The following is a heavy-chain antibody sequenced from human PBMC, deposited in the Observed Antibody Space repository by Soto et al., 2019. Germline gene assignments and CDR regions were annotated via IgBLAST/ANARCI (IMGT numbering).Heavy chain of an antibody. V-gene: IGHV2-5*02. J-gene: IGHJ4*02. D-gene: IGHD3-3*02. CDR1: GFSLSTTGVG. CDR3: AHRSSISLFDY. Sequence: QITLKESGPTLVQPTQTLTLTCAFSGFSLSTTGVGVGWIRQPPGKALEWLVVIYWDDNKRYSTSLKTRLTITKDTSKNQVVLTMANMDPVDTATYYCAHRSSISLFDYWGQGALVTVSS. CDR2: IYWDDNK.